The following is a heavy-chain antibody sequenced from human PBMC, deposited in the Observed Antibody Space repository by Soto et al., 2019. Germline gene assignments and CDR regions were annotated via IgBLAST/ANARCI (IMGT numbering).Heavy chain of an antibody. Sequence: SETLSLTCAVYGGSFSGYYWSWIRQPPGKGLEWIGEINHSGSTNYNPSLKSRVTISVDTSKNQFSLKLSSVTAADTAVYYCAITPYYYDSSGYFFWENYFDYWGQGTLVPVSS. CDR1: GGSFSGYY. D-gene: IGHD3-22*01. J-gene: IGHJ4*02. V-gene: IGHV4-34*01. CDR3: AITPYYYDSSGYFFWENYFDY. CDR2: INHSGST.